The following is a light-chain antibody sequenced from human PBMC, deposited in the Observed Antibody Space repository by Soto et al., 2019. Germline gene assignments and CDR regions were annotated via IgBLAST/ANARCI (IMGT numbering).Light chain of an antibody. Sequence: EILLTQSPDTLSLSPGEISTLSFRSSKSFSHSYLAWYQQKPGQAPRLLIYGASNRATGIPARFSGSGSGTDFTLTINSLEPEDFAVYYCHQRTNWPITFGQGTRLEIK. CDR2: GAS. J-gene: IGKJ5*01. CDR1: KSFSHSY. CDR3: HQRTNWPIT. V-gene: IGKV3-11*01.